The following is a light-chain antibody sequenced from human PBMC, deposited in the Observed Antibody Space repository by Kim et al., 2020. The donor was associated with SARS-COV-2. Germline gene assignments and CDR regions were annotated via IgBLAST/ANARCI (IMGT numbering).Light chain of an antibody. V-gene: IGKV1-17*01. CDR1: QAIRNN. J-gene: IGKJ2*01. CDR3: LQHFTYPYT. CDR2: DAS. Sequence: STSVGERITITCRASQAIRNNLAWYQQKRGTAPKRLIYDASHLQTGVPSRFSGSGSGTEFTLTISSSQPEDVATYYCLQHFTYPYTFGQGTKLEI.